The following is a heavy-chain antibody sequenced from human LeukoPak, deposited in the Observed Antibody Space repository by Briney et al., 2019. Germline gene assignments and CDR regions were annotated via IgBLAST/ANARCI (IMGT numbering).Heavy chain of an antibody. CDR3: ARDLLGLYYYDSSGSRTFDY. D-gene: IGHD3-22*01. V-gene: IGHV1-18*01. J-gene: IGHJ4*02. Sequence: ASVKVSCKASGYTFTSYGISWVRQAPGQGLERMGWISAYNGNTNYAQKLQGRVTMTTDTSTSTAYMELRSLRSDDTAVYYCARDLLGLYYYDSSGSRTFDYWGQGTLVTVSS. CDR2: ISAYNGNT. CDR1: GYTFTSYG.